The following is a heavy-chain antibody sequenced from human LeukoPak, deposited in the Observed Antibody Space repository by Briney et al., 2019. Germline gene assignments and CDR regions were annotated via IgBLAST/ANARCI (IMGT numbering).Heavy chain of an antibody. D-gene: IGHD2-15*01. CDR2: IIPIFGTA. CDR1: GGTFSSYA. J-gene: IGHJ5*02. CDR3: AREEPPYCSGGGCYSRGWFDP. Sequence: SVKVSCKASGGTFSSYAISWVRQAPGQGLEWMGGIIPIFGTANYAQKFQGRVTITADESTSTAYMELSSLRSEDTAVYYCAREEPPYCSGGGCYSRGWFDPWGQGTLVTVSS. V-gene: IGHV1-69*13.